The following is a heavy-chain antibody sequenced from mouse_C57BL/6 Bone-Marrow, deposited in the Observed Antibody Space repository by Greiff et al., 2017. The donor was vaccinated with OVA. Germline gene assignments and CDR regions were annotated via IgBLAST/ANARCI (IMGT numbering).Heavy chain of an antibody. Sequence: EVQLVESGGGLVKPGGSLKLSCAASGFTFSSYAMSWVRQTSEKRLEWVATISDGGSYTYYPDNVKGRFTISRDNAKNNLYLQMSHLKSEDTAMYYCARDRDCPYAMDYWGQGTSVTVSS. CDR2: ISDGGSYT. CDR1: GFTFSSYA. CDR3: ARDRDCPYAMDY. J-gene: IGHJ4*01. V-gene: IGHV5-4*01.